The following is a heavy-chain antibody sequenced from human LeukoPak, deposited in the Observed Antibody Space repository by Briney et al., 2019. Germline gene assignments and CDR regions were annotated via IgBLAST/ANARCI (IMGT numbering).Heavy chain of an antibody. CDR2: ISSGSSST. V-gene: IGHV3-48*03. CDR3: ARGGIAARFAY. J-gene: IGHJ4*02. CDR1: GFTFSSYE. D-gene: IGHD6-6*01. Sequence: PGGSLRLSCAASGFTFSSYEMNWVRQAPGKGLEWVSYISSGSSSTFYADSVKGRFTISRDNAKKSLYLQMNSLGVEDTAVYYCARGGIAARFAYWGQGTLVSVSS.